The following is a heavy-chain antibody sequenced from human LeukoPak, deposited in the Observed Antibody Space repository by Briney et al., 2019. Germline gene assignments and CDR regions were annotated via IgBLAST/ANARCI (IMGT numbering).Heavy chain of an antibody. Sequence: PGGSLRLSCAASGFTFSSYSMNWVRQAPGKGLEWVSSISSSSYIYYADSVKGRFTISRDNAKNSLYLQMNSPRAEDTAVYYCAREYDSSGSPSGFDYWGQGTLVTVSS. D-gene: IGHD3-22*01. CDR2: ISSSSYI. V-gene: IGHV3-21*01. J-gene: IGHJ4*02. CDR1: GFTFSSYS. CDR3: AREYDSSGSPSGFDY.